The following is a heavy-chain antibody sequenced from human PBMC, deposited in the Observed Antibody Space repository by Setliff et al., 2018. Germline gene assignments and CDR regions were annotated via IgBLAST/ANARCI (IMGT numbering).Heavy chain of an antibody. CDR1: DYTFTDYG. V-gene: IGHV1-2*02. CDR2: INPHSDET. Sequence: ASVKVSCKASDYTFTDYGIYWVRQAPGQGLEWMGWINPHSDETHYAQNFQGRVTITMDTSISTVYMELSSLRSDDTAVYYCARSNYDFWSGYPNWFDPWGQGSLVTVSS. CDR3: ARSNYDFWSGYPNWFDP. J-gene: IGHJ5*02. D-gene: IGHD3-3*01.